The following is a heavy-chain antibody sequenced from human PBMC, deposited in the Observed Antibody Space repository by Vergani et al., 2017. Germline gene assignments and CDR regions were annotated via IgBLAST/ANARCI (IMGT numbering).Heavy chain of an antibody. J-gene: IGHJ6*02. CDR3: ARDCTRGGCRDNYGMDV. CDR1: GFTFIDLS. Sequence: VQLVESGGGLVKPGGSLRLSCAASGFTFIDLSMSWVRQAPGKGLEWVAFIGSSGPYITYADLVKGRFIISRDNTNNSRFLQLRSLRAEDAAVYYCARDCTRGGCRDNYGMDVWGQGATVTVSS. CDR2: IGSSGPYI. V-gene: IGHV3-21*06. D-gene: IGHD2-8*01.